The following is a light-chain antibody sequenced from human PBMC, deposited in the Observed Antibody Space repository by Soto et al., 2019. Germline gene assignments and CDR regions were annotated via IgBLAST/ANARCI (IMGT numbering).Light chain of an antibody. J-gene: IGKJ2*01. CDR1: RGITAH. Sequence: DIPMTQSPSSLSASVGDRVTISCRASRGITAHLNWYQQKQGKAPKLLIYAAFNLQSGVPYRFSGSGSGTEFTLTITSLQPEDVATYYCQQSYSTPYTFGQGTKLQI. CDR3: QQSYSTPYT. V-gene: IGKV1-39*01. CDR2: AAF.